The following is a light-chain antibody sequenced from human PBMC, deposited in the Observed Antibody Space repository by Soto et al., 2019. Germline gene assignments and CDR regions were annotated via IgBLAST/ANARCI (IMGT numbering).Light chain of an antibody. Sequence: QPVLTQPPSASGTPGQTITISCSGSTSNIGTNTVDWFQHLPGSAPKLLIYTNDQRPSGVPDRFSGSRSGTSASLAISGLQSEDEGDYYCATWDDSVFVFGTGTKLTVL. V-gene: IGLV1-44*01. CDR3: ATWDDSVFV. CDR2: TND. CDR1: TSNIGTNT. J-gene: IGLJ1*01.